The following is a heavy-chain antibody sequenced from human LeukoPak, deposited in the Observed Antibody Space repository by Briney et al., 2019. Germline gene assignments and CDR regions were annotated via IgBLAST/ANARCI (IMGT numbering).Heavy chain of an antibody. CDR3: TRGARVFPDYYYYMDV. CDR2: IYYSGST. CDR1: GDSMSGYY. V-gene: IGHV4-59*01. D-gene: IGHD2-21*01. J-gene: IGHJ6*03. Sequence: SETLSLTCTVSGDSMSGYYWSWIRQPPGKGLEWIGYIYYSGSTNYSPSLKSRVTISVDTSKNQFSLKLSSVTAADTAVYYCTRGARVFPDYYYYMDVWGKGTTVTVSS.